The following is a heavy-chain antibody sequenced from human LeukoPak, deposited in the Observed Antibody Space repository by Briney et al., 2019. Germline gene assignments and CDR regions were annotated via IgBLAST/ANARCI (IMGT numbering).Heavy chain of an antibody. CDR3: ARDYIYYGGHHRHFDY. V-gene: IGHV1-46*01. Sequence: GASVKVSCKASGYTFTSYYMHWVRQAPGQGLEWMGIINPSGGSTSYAQKFQGRVTMTRDTSTSTVYMELSSLRSEDTAVYYCARDYIYYGGHHRHFDYWGQGTLVTVSS. J-gene: IGHJ4*02. CDR2: INPSGGST. CDR1: GYTFTSYY. D-gene: IGHD4-23*01.